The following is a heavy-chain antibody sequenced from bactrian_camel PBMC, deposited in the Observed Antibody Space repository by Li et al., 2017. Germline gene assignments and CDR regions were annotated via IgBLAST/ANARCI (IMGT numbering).Heavy chain of an antibody. CDR1: GYIDSTTI. CDR3: AADTGYVLPGTMGGEALGRWFDFGA. CDR2: IDSDGDT. Sequence: HVQLVESGGGSVQAGGSLRLSCAVSGYIDSTTIVAWFRQGPGKERAGVAAIDSDGDTTYADPVKGRFTISKDKVKSTLPLQMNSLKPEDTAIYYCAADTGYVLPGTMGGEALGRWFDFGAWGQGTQVTVS. D-gene: IGHD6*01. J-gene: IGHJ6*01. V-gene: IGHV3S53*01.